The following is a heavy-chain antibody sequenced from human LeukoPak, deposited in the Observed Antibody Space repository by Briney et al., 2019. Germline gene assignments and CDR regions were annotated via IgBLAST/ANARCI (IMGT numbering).Heavy chain of an antibody. D-gene: IGHD3-3*01. Sequence: PRGSLRLSCAASGFTFSDYYMSWIRQAPGKGLEWVSYISSSGSTIYYADSVKGRFTISRDNAKNSLYLQMNSLRAEDTAVYYCARGHYDFWSGYYSGRGYYYYYMDVWAKGPRSPSP. V-gene: IGHV3-11*01. CDR2: ISSSGSTI. J-gene: IGHJ6*03. CDR3: ARGHYDFWSGYYSGRGYYYYYMDV. CDR1: GFTFSDYY.